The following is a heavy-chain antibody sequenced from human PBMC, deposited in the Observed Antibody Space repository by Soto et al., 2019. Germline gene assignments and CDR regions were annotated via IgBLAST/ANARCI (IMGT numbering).Heavy chain of an antibody. Sequence: GASVKVSCKASGYTFTSYGISWVRQAPGQGLEWMGGIIPIFGTANYAQKFQGRVTITADESTSTAYMELGSLRSEDTAVYYCARVDSSRRKKIFDYWGQGTLVTVSS. CDR3: ARVDSSRRKKIFDY. V-gene: IGHV1-69*13. D-gene: IGHD6-13*01. CDR2: IIPIFGTA. J-gene: IGHJ4*02. CDR1: GYTFTSYG.